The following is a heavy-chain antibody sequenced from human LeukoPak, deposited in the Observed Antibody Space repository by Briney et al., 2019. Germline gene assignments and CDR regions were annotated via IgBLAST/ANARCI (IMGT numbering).Heavy chain of an antibody. Sequence: PSETLSLTCTVSGGSISSSSYYWGWIRQPPGKGLEWIGSIYYSGSTYYNPSLKSRVTISVDTSKNQFPLKLSSVTAADAAVYYCARRGSSSGYFPDAFDIWGQGTMVTVSS. V-gene: IGHV4-39*01. CDR2: IYYSGST. CDR3: ARRGSSSGYFPDAFDI. D-gene: IGHD3-22*01. CDR1: GGSISSSSYY. J-gene: IGHJ3*02.